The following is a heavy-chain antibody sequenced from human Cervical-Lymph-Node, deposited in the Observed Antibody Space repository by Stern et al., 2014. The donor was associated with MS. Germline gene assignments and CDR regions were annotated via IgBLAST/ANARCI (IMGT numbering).Heavy chain of an antibody. Sequence: EMQLVESGGGLVQPGGSLRLSCVASGFTFSSHWMHWVRQVPGKGLVWVSRINSDGSRTSYADSVKDRFTISRDNAKHTVYLQLNSLRAEDTGVYYCTRDRLVGPTAFDFWGQGTLVTVSS. J-gene: IGHJ4*02. D-gene: IGHD1-26*01. V-gene: IGHV3-74*01. CDR1: GFTFSSHW. CDR2: INSDGSRT. CDR3: TRDRLVGPTAFDF.